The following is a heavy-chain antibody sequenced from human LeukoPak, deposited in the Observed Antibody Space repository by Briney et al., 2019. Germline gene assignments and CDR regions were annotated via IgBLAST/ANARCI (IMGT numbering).Heavy chain of an antibody. J-gene: IGHJ5*02. V-gene: IGHV4-39*01. CDR3: ARQGVSSSWYGDWFDP. CDR1: GGSISSSSYY. CDR2: IYYSGST. D-gene: IGHD6-13*01. Sequence: SETLSLTCTVSGGSISSSSYYWGWIRQPPGKGLEWIGSIYYSGSTYYNPSPKSRVTISVDTSKNQFSLKLSSVTAADTAVYYCARQGVSSSWYGDWFDPWGQGTLVTVSS.